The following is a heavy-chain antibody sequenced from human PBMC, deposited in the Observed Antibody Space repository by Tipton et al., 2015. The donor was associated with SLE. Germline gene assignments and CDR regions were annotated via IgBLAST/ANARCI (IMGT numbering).Heavy chain of an antibody. D-gene: IGHD6-13*01. CDR3: ARGRDDTSSSDALDI. V-gene: IGHV1-3*03. J-gene: IGHJ3*02. CDR1: GYTFTSYA. CDR2: INVGNGNT. Sequence: QLVQSGAEVKKPGASVKVSCKASGYTFTSYAIHWVRQAPGQRPEWMGWINVGNGNTKSSQGFHDRVTFSRDTSASTAYMELISLTSDDMATYYCARGRDDTSSSDALDIWGQGTLVTVSS.